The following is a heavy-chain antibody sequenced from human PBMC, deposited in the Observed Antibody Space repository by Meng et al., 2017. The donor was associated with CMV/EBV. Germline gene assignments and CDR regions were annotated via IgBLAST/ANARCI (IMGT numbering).Heavy chain of an antibody. CDR2: IYSGGST. D-gene: IGHD6-6*01. J-gene: IGHJ6*02. V-gene: IGHV3-53*01. Sequence: GGSLRLSCAASGFTVNSNYMSWVRQAPGKGLEWVSVIYSGGSTYYADSVKGRFTISRDNSKNTLYLQMNSLRAEDTAVYYCAGSSSSYYYYGMDVWGQGTTVTVSS. CDR1: GFTVNSNY. CDR3: AGSSSSYYYYGMDV.